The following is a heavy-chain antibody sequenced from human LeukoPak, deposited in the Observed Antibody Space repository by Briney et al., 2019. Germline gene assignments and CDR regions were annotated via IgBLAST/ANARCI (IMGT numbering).Heavy chain of an antibody. D-gene: IGHD3-10*01. Sequence: PGGSLRLSCAASGFTFSSMNWVRQAPGQGLEWVSSISSSSSYIYYADSVKGRFTISRDNAKNSLYLQMNSLRAEDTAVYYCARDPPYGIDTRPLYYFDYWGQGTLVTVSS. J-gene: IGHJ4*02. V-gene: IGHV3-21*01. CDR2: ISSSSSYI. CDR1: GFTFSS. CDR3: ARDPPYGIDTRPLYYFDY.